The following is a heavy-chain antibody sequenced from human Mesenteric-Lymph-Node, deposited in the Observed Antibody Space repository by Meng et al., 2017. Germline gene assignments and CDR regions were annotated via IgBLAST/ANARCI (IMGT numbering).Heavy chain of an antibody. D-gene: IGHD3-22*01. V-gene: IGHV3-74*01. J-gene: IGHJ3*02. Sequence: GESLKISCAASGFTFDDYAMSWVRQAPGKGLVWVSRINSDGSSTSYADSVKGRFTISRDNAKNTLYLQMNSLRAEDTAVYYCARDRGDYYDSSGYWGLGYMIGDAFDIWGQGTMVTVSS. CDR3: ARDRGDYYDSSGYWGLGYMIGDAFDI. CDR2: INSDGSST. CDR1: GFTFDDYA.